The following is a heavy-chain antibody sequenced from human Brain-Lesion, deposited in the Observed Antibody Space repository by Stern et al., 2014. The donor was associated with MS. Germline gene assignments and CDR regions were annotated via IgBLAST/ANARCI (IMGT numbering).Heavy chain of an antibody. CDR1: GDSISSGGYF. J-gene: IGHJ5*02. V-gene: IGHV4/OR15-8*01. CDR3: ARDWSGSSIHLAPAYGGHIRFDP. Sequence: QVQLVESGPGLVKPSQTLSLTCTVSGDSISSGGYFLWVGRPPPPGGAGWVGDILYKRGRPSQPSPQRRIFFFPSTSQKTTYNPSLKSRVSISLDTSKNQFSLRLSSVTAADTAVYYCARDWSGSSIHLAPAYGGHIRFDPWGQGTLVTVSS. CDR2: ILYKRGRPS. D-gene: IGHD5-18*01.